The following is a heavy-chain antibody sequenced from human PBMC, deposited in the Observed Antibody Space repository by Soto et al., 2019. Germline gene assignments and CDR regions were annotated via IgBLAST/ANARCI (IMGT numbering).Heavy chain of an antibody. Sequence: EVQLVESGGGLVQPGRSPRLSCAASGFTFDDFAMHWVRQAPGRGLEWVSGINWNSGSSGYADSVQGRFAISRDNAMKSLHLQLNSLRPEDTALYYCVRGPHSDYGDNGYFEFWGQGVLVTVSP. CDR1: GFTFDDFA. V-gene: IGHV3-9*01. CDR3: VRGPHSDYGDNGYFEF. D-gene: IGHD4-17*01. CDR2: INWNSGSS. J-gene: IGHJ4*02.